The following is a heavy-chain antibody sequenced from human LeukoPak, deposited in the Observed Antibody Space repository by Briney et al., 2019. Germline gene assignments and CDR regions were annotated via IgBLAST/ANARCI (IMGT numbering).Heavy chain of an antibody. CDR3: ASLAARRTFDY. CDR2: IYYSGST. D-gene: IGHD6-6*01. Sequence: SETLSLTCTVSGDSISSYYWSWIRQPPGKGLEWIGYIYYSGSTNYNPSLKSRVTISVDTSKNQFSLKLSSGTAADTAVYYCASLAARRTFDYWGQGTLVTVSS. CDR1: GDSISSYY. V-gene: IGHV4-59*01. J-gene: IGHJ4*02.